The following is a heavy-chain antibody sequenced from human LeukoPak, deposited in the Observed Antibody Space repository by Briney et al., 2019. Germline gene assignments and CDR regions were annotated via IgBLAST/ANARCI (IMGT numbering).Heavy chain of an antibody. D-gene: IGHD3-3*01. Sequence: SETLSLTCTVSGYSMRSGYYWGWLRPPPGKGLEWSGSTYHSGSTNYNPYLKSRVTISVDTSKNQFYLKLNSVTAADTAVYYCARVPPGETVFGVVLYWLDPWGQGTLVTVFS. CDR3: ARVPPGETVFGVVLYWLDP. V-gene: IGHV4-38-2*02. J-gene: IGHJ5*02. CDR2: TYHSGST. CDR1: GYSMRSGYY.